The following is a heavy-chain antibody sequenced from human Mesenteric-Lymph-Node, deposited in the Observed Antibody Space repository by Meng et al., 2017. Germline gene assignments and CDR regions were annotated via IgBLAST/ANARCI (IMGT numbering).Heavy chain of an antibody. D-gene: IGHD1-26*01. J-gene: IGHJ4*02. CDR1: GFTFSSYW. V-gene: IGHV3-7*01. CDR2: IKQDGSAK. CDR3: ARENSGDFDY. Sequence: GGSLRLSCAASGFTFSSYWMSWVRQAPGKGLEWVANIKQDGSAKYYVDSVKGRFTISRENARNFLYLQMNSLRAGDTAVYYCARENSGDFDYWGQGTLVTVSS.